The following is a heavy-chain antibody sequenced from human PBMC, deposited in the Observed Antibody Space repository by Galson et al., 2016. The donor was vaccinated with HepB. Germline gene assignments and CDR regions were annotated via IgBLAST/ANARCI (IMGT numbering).Heavy chain of an antibody. J-gene: IGHJ6*02. V-gene: IGHV4-4*02. CDR2: IYHSGST. CDR3: ATNGYNCVDV. D-gene: IGHD1-20*01. CDR1: GRSISGTNW. Sequence: SETLSLTCGVFGRSISGTNWWSWVRQTPGKGLEWIGEIYHSGSTNYNPSLKSRVTISVDKSKNPLPLNLNSVTAADTAVYYCATNGYNCVDVWGQGTTVTVSS.